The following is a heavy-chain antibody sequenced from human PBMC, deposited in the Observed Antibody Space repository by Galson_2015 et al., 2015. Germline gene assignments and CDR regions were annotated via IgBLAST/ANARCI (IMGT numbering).Heavy chain of an antibody. CDR1: GYTFSSYG. V-gene: IGHV3-33*01. D-gene: IGHD4-17*01. J-gene: IGHJ4*02. CDR3: ARDGWGMTTVIDYFDY. CDR2: IWYDGSNK. Sequence: SLRLSCAASGYTFSSYGMHWVRQAPGKGLEWVAVIWYDGSNKYYADSVKGRFTISRDNSKNTLYLQMNSLRAEDTAVYYCARDGWGMTTVIDYFDYWGQGTLVTVSS.